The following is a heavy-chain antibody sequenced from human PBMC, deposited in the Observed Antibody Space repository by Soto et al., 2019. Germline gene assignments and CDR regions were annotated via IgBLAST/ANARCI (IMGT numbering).Heavy chain of an antibody. CDR3: ASERGGGFDP. CDR1: GYTFTSYD. J-gene: IGHJ5*02. D-gene: IGHD3-16*01. Sequence: QVQLVQSGAEVKKPGASVKVSCKASGYTFTSYDINWVRQATGQGLEWMGWMNPNSGNKAYEQKVQGRVTRNRNTSISTAYMELSSLRSTATAVYYCASERGGGFDPWGQGTLVTVSS. V-gene: IGHV1-8*01. CDR2: MNPNSGNK.